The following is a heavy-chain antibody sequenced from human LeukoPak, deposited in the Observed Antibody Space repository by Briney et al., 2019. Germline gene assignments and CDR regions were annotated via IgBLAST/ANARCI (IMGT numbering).Heavy chain of an antibody. CDR3: ARGKEREPFDF. CDR1: GYTFISYG. Sequence: SVTLSCKASGYTFISYGISWVRQAPGQGLEWVGWIFTYNGDTKYEKKFQGRVTMTTDSSTNTVYLELRSLRSDDTAVYYCARGKEREPFDFWGQGTLVTVSS. V-gene: IGHV1-18*01. J-gene: IGHJ4*02. D-gene: IGHD1-1*01. CDR2: IFTYNGDT.